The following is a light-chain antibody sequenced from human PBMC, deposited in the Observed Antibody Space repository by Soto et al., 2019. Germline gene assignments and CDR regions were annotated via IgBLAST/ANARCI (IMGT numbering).Light chain of an antibody. Sequence: EIVLTQSPGTLSLSPGERASLSCRASQSVSSNLAWYQQKPGQAPRLLIYGASTRATGIPARFSGSGSGTEFTLTISSLQSEDFAVYYCQQYNNWPPTFGGGTKVDIK. V-gene: IGKV3-15*01. CDR1: QSVSSN. J-gene: IGKJ4*01. CDR2: GAS. CDR3: QQYNNWPPT.